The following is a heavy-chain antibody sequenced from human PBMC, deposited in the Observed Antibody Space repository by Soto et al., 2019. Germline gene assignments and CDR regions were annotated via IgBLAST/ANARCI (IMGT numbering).Heavy chain of an antibody. CDR2: INPNGGSS. J-gene: IGHJ4*02. CDR1: GYTFSNYY. D-gene: IGHD3-9*01. CDR3: ARNLRYYDILAGLDY. V-gene: IGHV1-46*01. Sequence: QVHLVQSGAEVKKPGASVKVSCKASGYTFSNYYVHWVRQAPGQGLEWMGLINPNGGSSTYAQKFQGRVTMTRDTSTTTVYMELSSLRSEHSAVYYCARNLRYYDILAGLDYWGQRTLVSVSS.